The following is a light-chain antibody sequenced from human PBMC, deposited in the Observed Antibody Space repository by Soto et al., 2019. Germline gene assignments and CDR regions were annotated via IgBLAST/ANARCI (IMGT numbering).Light chain of an antibody. Sequence: DIQMTQYPSTLSASVGDRVTITCRASQSISSWLAWYQQKPGKAPKLLIYKASRLESGDPSRFSGSGSWTESTLTMSSLQPEEFVTYYYHLYCNYARTFGPGTKVEIK. CDR2: KAS. CDR1: QSISSW. J-gene: IGKJ1*01. V-gene: IGKV1-5*03. CDR3: HLYCNYART.